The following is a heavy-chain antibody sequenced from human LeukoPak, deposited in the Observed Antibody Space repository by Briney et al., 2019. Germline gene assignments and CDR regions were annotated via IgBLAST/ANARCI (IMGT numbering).Heavy chain of an antibody. CDR3: GRGSRFGGGEDAFNI. J-gene: IGHJ3*02. D-gene: IGHD3-10*01. CDR2: ISSSGSTI. V-gene: IGHV3-11*01. CDR1: GFTFSDYY. Sequence: GGSLRLSCAASGFTFSDYYMSWIRQAPGKGLEWVSYISSSGSTIYYADSVKGRFTISRDNAKNSLYLQMNSLRAEDTAVYYWGRGSRFGGGEDAFNIWGKGKMATFSS.